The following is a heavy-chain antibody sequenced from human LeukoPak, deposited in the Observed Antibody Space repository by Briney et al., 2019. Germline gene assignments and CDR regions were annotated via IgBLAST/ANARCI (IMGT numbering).Heavy chain of an antibody. V-gene: IGHV4-34*01. J-gene: IGHJ4*02. Sequence: PSETLSLTCAVYGGSLSGYYWSWIRQPPGKGLEWIGEINHSGSTNYNPSLKSRVTISVDTSKNQFSLKLSSVTAADTAVYYCARRRRRGGNPYYFDYWGQGTLVTVSS. CDR3: ARRRRRGGNPYYFDY. CDR1: GGSLSGYY. D-gene: IGHD4-23*01. CDR2: INHSGST.